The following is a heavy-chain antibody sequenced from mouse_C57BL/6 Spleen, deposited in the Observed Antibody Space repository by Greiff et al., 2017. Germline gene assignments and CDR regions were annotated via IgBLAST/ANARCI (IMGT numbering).Heavy chain of an antibody. V-gene: IGHV7-3*01. CDR3: ARSLYPYFDD. CDR2: IRNKANGYTT. J-gene: IGHJ2*01. CDR1: GFTFTDYY. Sequence: EVQVVESGGGLVQPGGSLSLSCAASGFTFTDYYMSWVRQPPGKALEWLGFIRNKANGYTTEYSASVKGRFTISRDNSQSILYLQMNALRAEDSATYYCARSLYPYFDDWGQGTTLTVSS. D-gene: IGHD2-1*01.